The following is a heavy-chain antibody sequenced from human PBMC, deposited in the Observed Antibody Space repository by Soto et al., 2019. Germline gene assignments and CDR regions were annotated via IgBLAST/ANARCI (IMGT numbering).Heavy chain of an antibody. V-gene: IGHV3-30*18. CDR1: GFTFSSYG. Sequence: SLRLSCAASGFTFSSYGTHWVRQAPGKGLEWVAVISYDGSNKYYADSVKGRFTISRDNSKNTLYLQMNSLRAEDTAVYYCAKDAGYYYDSSGYYYYYYGMDVWGQGTTVTVSS. J-gene: IGHJ6*02. CDR2: ISYDGSNK. CDR3: AKDAGYYYDSSGYYYYYYGMDV. D-gene: IGHD3-22*01.